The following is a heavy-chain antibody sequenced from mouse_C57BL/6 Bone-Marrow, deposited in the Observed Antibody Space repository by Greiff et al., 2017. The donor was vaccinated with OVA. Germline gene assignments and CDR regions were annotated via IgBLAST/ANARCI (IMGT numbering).Heavy chain of an antibody. J-gene: IGHJ1*03. CDR1: GYTFTDYY. D-gene: IGHD4-1*02. CDR2: IFPGSGST. Sequence: VQVVESGPELVKPGASVKISCKASGYTFTDYYINWVKQRPGQGLEWIGWIFPGSGSTYYNEKFKGKATLTVDKSSSTAYMLLSSLTSEDSAVYFCARSSTGHWYFDVWGTGTTVTVSS. V-gene: IGHV1-75*01. CDR3: ARSSTGHWYFDV.